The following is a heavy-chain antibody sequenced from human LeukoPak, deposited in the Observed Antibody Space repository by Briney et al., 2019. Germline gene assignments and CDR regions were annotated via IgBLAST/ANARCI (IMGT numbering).Heavy chain of an antibody. V-gene: IGHV3-74*01. J-gene: IGHJ3*02. CDR1: EFTFSAYW. CDR3: AKGLNGYGSGSYSHLDAFDM. Sequence: GGSLRLSCAASEFTFSAYWMHWVRQVPGKGLVCVSRINGDGSSTSYADSVKGRFTISRDNSKNTLFLQLNSLRAEDTAVYYCAKGLNGYGSGSYSHLDAFDMWGQGTMVTVSS. CDR2: INGDGSST. D-gene: IGHD3-10*01.